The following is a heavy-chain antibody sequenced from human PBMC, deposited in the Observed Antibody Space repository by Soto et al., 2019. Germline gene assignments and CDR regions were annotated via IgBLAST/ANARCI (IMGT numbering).Heavy chain of an antibody. CDR1: GFTFSTYE. CDR3: VRGTPTPGLDI. D-gene: IGHD1-1*01. V-gene: IGHV3-48*03. Sequence: PGGSLRLSCAASGFTFSTYEMNWVRQAPGKGLEWVSYISSSGYTVYYADSVKGRFTISRDNTRNSLYLQMNSLRDEDTATYYCVRGTPTPGLDIWGRGTTVTVSS. J-gene: IGHJ6*02. CDR2: ISSSGYTV.